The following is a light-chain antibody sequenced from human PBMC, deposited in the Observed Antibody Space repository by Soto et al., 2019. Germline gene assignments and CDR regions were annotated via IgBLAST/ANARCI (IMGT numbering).Light chain of an antibody. V-gene: IGKV1-13*02. CDR3: QQFNTYPT. CDR1: QGISSA. J-gene: IGKJ4*01. Sequence: ALQFTHSPSSLSASVVNRVTSTCRASQGISSALAWYQQKPGKAPKLLISHASSLESGVPSRFSGSGSGTDFTLTISSLQPEDFATYHCQQFNTYPTFGGGTKVDIK. CDR2: HAS.